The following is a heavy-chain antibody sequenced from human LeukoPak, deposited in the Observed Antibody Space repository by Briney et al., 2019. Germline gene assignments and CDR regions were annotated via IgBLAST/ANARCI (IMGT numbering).Heavy chain of an antibody. CDR1: GFTFSSYS. J-gene: IGHJ4*02. D-gene: IGHD3-16*01. CDR2: ISSSSSTI. CDR3: ASAHGGSHY. Sequence: GGSLRLPCAASGFTFSSYSMNWVRQAPGKWLEWVSYISSSSSTIYYADSVKGRFTISRDNAKNSLYLQMNSLRAEDTAVYYCASAHGGSHYWGQGTLVTVSS. V-gene: IGHV3-48*01.